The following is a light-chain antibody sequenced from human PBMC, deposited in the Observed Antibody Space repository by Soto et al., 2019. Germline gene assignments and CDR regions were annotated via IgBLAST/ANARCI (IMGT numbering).Light chain of an antibody. CDR3: QQYYTTPRT. V-gene: IGKV4-1*01. CDR2: WAS. CDR1: QSVLYSSINKNY. Sequence: FVMTQSPDSLAVSLGERATINCKSGQSVLYSSINKNYLAWYQQKPGQPPNLLIYWASTRESGVPDRFSGSGSGTDFTLTISSLQAEDGAVYYCQQYYTTPRTFGQGTKVDIK. J-gene: IGKJ1*01.